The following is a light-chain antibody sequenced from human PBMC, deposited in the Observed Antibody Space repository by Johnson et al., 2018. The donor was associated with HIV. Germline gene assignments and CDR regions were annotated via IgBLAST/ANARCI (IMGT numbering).Light chain of an antibody. Sequence: QSVLTQPPSVSAAPGQKVTISCSGSSSNIGNNYVSWYRQLPGTAPQLLIFENNKRPSGIPDRFSGSKSGTSATLGITGLQTGDEADYYCGTWDSSLGTYVFGTGTKVTAL. CDR3: GTWDSSLGTYV. J-gene: IGLJ1*01. CDR2: ENN. CDR1: SSNIGNNY. V-gene: IGLV1-51*02.